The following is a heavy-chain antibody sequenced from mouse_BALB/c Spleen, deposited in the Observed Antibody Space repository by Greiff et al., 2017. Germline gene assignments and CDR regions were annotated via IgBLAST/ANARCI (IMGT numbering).Heavy chain of an antibody. V-gene: IGHV3-2*02. CDR3: ARLSY. Sequence: EVKLVESGPGLVKPSQSLSLTCTVTGYSITSDYAWNWIRQFPGNKLEWMGYISYSSSTSYNPSLKSRISITRDTSKNQFFLQLNSVTTEDTATYYCARLSYWGQGTLVTVSA. J-gene: IGHJ3*01. CDR1: GYSITSDYA. CDR2: ISYSSST.